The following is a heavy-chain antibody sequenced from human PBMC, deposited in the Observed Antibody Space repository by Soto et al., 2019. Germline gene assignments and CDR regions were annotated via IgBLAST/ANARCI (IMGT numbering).Heavy chain of an antibody. CDR2: ITINGNT. V-gene: IGHV4-4*07. CDR3: ARETGENWTYEAY. J-gene: IGHJ4*02. D-gene: IGHD7-27*01. CDR1: GAYISDFS. Sequence: PXESLSLPWRVSGAYISDFSWSWIRQPAGKGLDWIGRITINGNTQKNPSFKSRVTMSIDTSRNHFSLNLQSATAADTALYYCARETGENWTYEAYWGPGTLVTVSS.